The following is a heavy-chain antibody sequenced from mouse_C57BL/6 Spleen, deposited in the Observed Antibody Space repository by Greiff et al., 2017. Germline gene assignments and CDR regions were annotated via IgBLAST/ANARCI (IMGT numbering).Heavy chain of an antibody. J-gene: IGHJ2*01. Sequence: EVKLQESGPGLVKPSQSLSLTCSVTGYSITSGYYWNWIRQFPGNKLEWMGYISYDGSNNYNPSLKNRISITRDTSKNQFFLKLNSVTTEDTATYYCASPNWDGDFDYWGQGTTLTVSS. V-gene: IGHV3-6*01. CDR2: ISYDGSN. CDR1: GYSITSGYY. CDR3: ASPNWDGDFDY. D-gene: IGHD4-1*02.